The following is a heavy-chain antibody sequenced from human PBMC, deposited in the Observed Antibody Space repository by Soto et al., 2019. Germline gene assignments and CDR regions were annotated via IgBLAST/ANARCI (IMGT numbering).Heavy chain of an antibody. CDR1: GFSVSNNY. Sequence: QLVESGGGLVQPGGSLRLSCAASGFSVSNNYMKWVRQAPGKGLEWVSLIYSGGSTYYADSVKGRFTISRDKSKNTLFLQMNSLRVEDPVVYYCARDRGYRWGQGTMVTVSS. CDR2: IYSGGST. V-gene: IGHV3-66*01. D-gene: IGHD5-12*01. CDR3: ARDRGYR. J-gene: IGHJ3*01.